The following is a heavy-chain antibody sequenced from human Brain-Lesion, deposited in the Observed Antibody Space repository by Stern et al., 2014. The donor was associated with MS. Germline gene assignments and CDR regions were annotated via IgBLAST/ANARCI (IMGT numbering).Heavy chain of an antibody. CDR1: GGTFGTYP. CDR3: AKDGPALVTNWFDP. V-gene: IGHV1-69*06. J-gene: IGHJ5*02. Sequence: QVQLMQSRPEAKKHGSSVQVSCKASGGTFGTYPITWLRQPTGPGLESMGRIIPIFGSPNYAQKFQGRVTITADRSTTTVYMKLSSLKSDDAAVYYCAKDGPALVTNWFDPWGRGTLVTVSS. CDR2: IIPIFGSP. D-gene: IGHD5-18*01.